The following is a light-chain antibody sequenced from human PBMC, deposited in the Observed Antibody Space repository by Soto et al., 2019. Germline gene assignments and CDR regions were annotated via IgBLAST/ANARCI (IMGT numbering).Light chain of an antibody. V-gene: IGLV2-14*01. CDR1: SRDGGGYNY. J-gene: IGLJ1*01. CDR3: SSYTSSSTLV. CDR2: EVS. Sequence: QSVLTQPASVSGSPGQSITISCTGTSRDGGGYNYVSWYQQHPGKAPNLLIYEVSHPPSGVSTRFSGSKSGNTASLTISGLQAEDDADYYCSSYTSSSTLVFGTGTKVTVL.